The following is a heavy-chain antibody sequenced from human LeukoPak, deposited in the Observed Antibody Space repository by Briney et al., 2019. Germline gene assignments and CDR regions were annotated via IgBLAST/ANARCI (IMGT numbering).Heavy chain of an antibody. CDR2: IYSSGST. Sequence: PSETLSLTCTVSGGSISSGSYYWNWIRQPAGKGLEWIGRIYSSGSTNYNPSLKSRVTISVDTSKNQFSLKLSSVTAADTAVYYCARVDTAMVAGGGDYWGQGTLVTVSS. J-gene: IGHJ4*02. D-gene: IGHD5-18*01. V-gene: IGHV4-61*02. CDR1: GGSISSGSYY. CDR3: ARVDTAMVAGGGDY.